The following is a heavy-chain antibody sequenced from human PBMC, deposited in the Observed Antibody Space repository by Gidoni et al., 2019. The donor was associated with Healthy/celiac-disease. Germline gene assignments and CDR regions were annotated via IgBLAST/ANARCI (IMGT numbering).Heavy chain of an antibody. D-gene: IGHD2-2*01. CDR3: ARDLGYCSSTSCQHTNFDY. J-gene: IGHJ4*02. V-gene: IGHV3-7*01. CDR2: IKQDGSEK. CDR1: GFTFSSYG. Sequence: EVQLVESGGGLVQPGGSLRLSCAASGFTFSSYGMSWVRQAPGKGLGWVANIKQDGSEKYYVDSVKGRFTISRDNAKNSLYLQMNSLRAEDTAVYYCARDLGYCSSTSCQHTNFDYWGQGTLVTVSS.